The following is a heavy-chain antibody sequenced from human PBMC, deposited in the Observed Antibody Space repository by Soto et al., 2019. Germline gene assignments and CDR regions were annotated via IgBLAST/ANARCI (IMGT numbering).Heavy chain of an antibody. J-gene: IGHJ4*02. CDR2: ISYDGSNK. CDR3: AKDDSGMSYCCCDCYSRG. CDR1: GFTFSSYG. Sequence: QVQLVESGGGVVQPGRSLRLSCAASGFTFSSYGMHWVRQAPGKGLEWVAVISYDGSNKYYADSVKGRFTISRDNFKNTLYLQMNIRRAEDTAVYYCAKDDSGMSYCCCDCYSRGGGQGTLVTVSS. D-gene: IGHD2-21*02. V-gene: IGHV3-30*18.